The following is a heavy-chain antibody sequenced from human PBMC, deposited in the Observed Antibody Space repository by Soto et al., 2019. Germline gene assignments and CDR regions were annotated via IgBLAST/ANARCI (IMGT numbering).Heavy chain of an antibody. V-gene: IGHV3-7*01. Sequence: PGGSLRLSCAASGFTFSRYWMSWVRQAPGKGLEWVANIKQDGSEESYVDSVRGRFTVSRDNARNSLYLQMNSLRAEDTAVYYCVRDVIGCWSGYYTGCFDYWGQGILVTVSS. CDR3: VRDVIGCWSGYYTGCFDY. D-gene: IGHD3-3*01. CDR2: IKQDGSEE. CDR1: GFTFSRYW. J-gene: IGHJ4*01.